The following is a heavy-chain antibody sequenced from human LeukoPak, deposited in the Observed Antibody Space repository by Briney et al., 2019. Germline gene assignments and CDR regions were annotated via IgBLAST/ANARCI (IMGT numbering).Heavy chain of an antibody. CDR1: GDSISGGSYY. Sequence: PSETLSLTCTVSGDSISGGSYYWSWIRQPPGKGLEWIGYTYHSGSTYYNPSLRSRLTTSLDRSKNQFSLNLTSVTAADTAVYYCARGWRFAIFGVIITPRWFDPWAREPWSPSPQ. CDR3: ARGWRFAIFGVIITPRWFDP. D-gene: IGHD3-3*01. V-gene: IGHV4-30-2*01. J-gene: IGHJ5*02. CDR2: TYHSGST.